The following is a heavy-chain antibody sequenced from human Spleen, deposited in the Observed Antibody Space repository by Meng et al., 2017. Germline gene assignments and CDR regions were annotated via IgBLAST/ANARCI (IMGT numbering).Heavy chain of an antibody. D-gene: IGHD6-19*01. CDR3: VRSSGWVKTGFDP. Sequence: QVQLQQWGAELLKPSETLSLTCAVYGGAFSGYYWSWIRQPPGKGLEWIGEINHSGSTTYNPSLKSQVTISEDTSKNQFSLKLSSVTAADTAVYYCVRSSGWVKTGFDPWGQGTLVTVSS. V-gene: IGHV4-34*01. CDR1: GGAFSGYY. J-gene: IGHJ5*02. CDR2: INHSGST.